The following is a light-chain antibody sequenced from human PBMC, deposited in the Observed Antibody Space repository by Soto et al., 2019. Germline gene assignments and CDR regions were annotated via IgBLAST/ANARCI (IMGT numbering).Light chain of an antibody. V-gene: IGLV2-14*03. CDR2: DVN. CDR1: SSDVGGYNY. J-gene: IGLJ2*01. CDR3: SSFTRTPTLR. Sequence: QSALTQPASVSGSPGQSISISGTGTSSDVGGYNYVSWFQQHPGKAPKLMIFDVNNRPSGVSNRFSGSKSGNTASLTISGIQAEDEAAYYCSSFTRTPTLRFGGGTKLTVL.